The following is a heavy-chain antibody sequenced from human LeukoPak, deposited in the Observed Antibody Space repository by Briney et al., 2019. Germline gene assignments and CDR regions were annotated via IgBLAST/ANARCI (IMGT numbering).Heavy chain of an antibody. CDR3: ARTLDSRRYIVRRPYSMDV. D-gene: IGHD3-22*01. V-gene: IGHV4-34*01. J-gene: IGHJ6*02. CDR2: INHSGST. Sequence: SETLSLTCAVYGGSFSGYYWNWIRQLPGKGLEWIGEINHSGSTTYNRSLKSRVTISLDTSKNQFSLKLSSVTAADTAVYYCARTLDSRRYIVRRPYSMDVWGQGTTVTVSS. CDR1: GGSFSGYY.